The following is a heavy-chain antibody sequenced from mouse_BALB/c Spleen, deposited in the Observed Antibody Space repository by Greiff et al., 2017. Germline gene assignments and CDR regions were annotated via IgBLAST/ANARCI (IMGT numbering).Heavy chain of an antibody. Sequence: EVHLVESGGGLVQPGGSLKLSCAASGFTFSSYTMSWVRQTPEKRLEWVAYISNGGGSTYYPDTVKGRFTISRDNAKNTLYLQLSSLKSEDTAMYYCARPYYYGSSSWFAYWGQGTLVTVSA. CDR3: ARPYYYGSSSWFAY. CDR1: GFTFSSYT. V-gene: IGHV5-12-2*01. CDR2: ISNGGGST. J-gene: IGHJ3*01. D-gene: IGHD1-1*01.